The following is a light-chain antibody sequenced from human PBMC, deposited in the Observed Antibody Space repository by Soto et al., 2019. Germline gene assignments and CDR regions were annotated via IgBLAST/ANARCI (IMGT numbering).Light chain of an antibody. CDR1: QSVSSY. J-gene: IGKJ1*01. CDR3: QQRSNWPRT. CDR2: DAS. V-gene: IGKV3-11*01. Sequence: EIVLTQSPATLSLSPGERATLCRASQSVSSYLAWYQQKPGQAPRLLIYDASNRATGIPARFSGSGSGTDFTLTISSLEPEDFAVYYCQQRSNWPRTFGQGTKVEIK.